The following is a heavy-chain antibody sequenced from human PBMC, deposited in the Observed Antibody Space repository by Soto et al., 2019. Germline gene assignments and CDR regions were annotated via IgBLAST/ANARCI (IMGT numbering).Heavy chain of an antibody. CDR3: SLSDRYYGMDV. CDR1: GFTFSSYA. J-gene: IGHJ6*02. V-gene: IGHV3-23*01. Sequence: EVQLLESGGGLVQPGGSLRLSCAASGFTFSSYAMSWCRQAPGKGLEWVSSISTSGGSTYYADPVKGRFTISRDNSNNTLYLKMNSLRAEDTAVYYCSLSDRYYGMDVWGLGTKVTVSS. CDR2: ISTSGGST.